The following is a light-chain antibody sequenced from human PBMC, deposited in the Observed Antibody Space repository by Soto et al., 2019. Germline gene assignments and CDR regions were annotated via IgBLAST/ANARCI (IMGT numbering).Light chain of an antibody. Sequence: QSALTQPASVSGSPGQSITISCTGTNSDVGGFNYVSWYQHHPGKAPKLIIYEVSNRPSGVSSRFSGSKSDNTASLTISGLQAEDEADHYCTSYESPSTFYVFGTGTKLTVL. CDR3: TSYESPSTFYV. J-gene: IGLJ1*01. CDR1: NSDVGGFNY. CDR2: EVS. V-gene: IGLV2-14*01.